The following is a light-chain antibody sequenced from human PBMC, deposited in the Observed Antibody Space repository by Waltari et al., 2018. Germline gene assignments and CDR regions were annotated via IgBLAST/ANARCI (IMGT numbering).Light chain of an antibody. CDR2: EVS. CDR3: SSYTTSSAPGV. CDR1: DSDDGAYDF. Sequence: QSALTQPASVSGSPGQSITISCSGTDSDDGAYDFVSLYQQQPGKAPHLIIYEVSNRPSGISTRFFASKSGNTASLTISGLQAEDEADYYCSSYTTSSAPGVFGTGTRVTVL. J-gene: IGLJ1*01. V-gene: IGLV2-14*01.